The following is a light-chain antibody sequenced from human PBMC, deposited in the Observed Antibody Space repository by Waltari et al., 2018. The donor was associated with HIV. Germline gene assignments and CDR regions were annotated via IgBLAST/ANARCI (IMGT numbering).Light chain of an antibody. CDR3: SSYAGDRIFAG. J-gene: IGLJ2*01. CDR1: SSDIGDYNY. Sequence: QSALTQPPSASGSPGQSVTISCTGTSSDIGDYNYVSWYQQHPGKAPKLMIYEVTKRPSGVPDRFSGAKSGNTASLTVSGLQDEDEADYYCSSYAGDRIFAGFGGGTRLTVL. V-gene: IGLV2-8*01. CDR2: EVT.